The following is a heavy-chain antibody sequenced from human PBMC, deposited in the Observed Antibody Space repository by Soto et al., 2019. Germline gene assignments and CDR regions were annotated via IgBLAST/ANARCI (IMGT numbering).Heavy chain of an antibody. V-gene: IGHV5-10-1*01. CDR3: ARHSGPYSRTSPVTY. CDR2: IDPSDSYT. Sequence: PGESLKISCKGSGYSFTTYLISWVRQMPGKGLEWMGKIDPSDSYTNYSPSFQGHVTISTDKSINTAYLQWSSLKASDTAMYYCARHSGPYSRTSPVTYWGQGTLVTVSS. D-gene: IGHD6-13*01. J-gene: IGHJ4*02. CDR1: GYSFTTYL.